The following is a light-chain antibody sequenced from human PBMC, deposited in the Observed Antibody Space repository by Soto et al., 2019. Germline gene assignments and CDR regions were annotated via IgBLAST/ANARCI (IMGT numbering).Light chain of an antibody. J-gene: IGLJ3*02. Sequence: QSVLTQPPSASGSPGQSVAISCTGTSSDVGGYNYVSWYQQHPGTAPKLIIYEVTKRPSGVPDRFSGSKSGNTASLIVSGLQAEDEGDYYCSSYSGSDNLVVFGGGTKVTVL. CDR2: EVT. CDR3: SSYSGSDNLVV. V-gene: IGLV2-8*01. CDR1: SSDVGGYNY.